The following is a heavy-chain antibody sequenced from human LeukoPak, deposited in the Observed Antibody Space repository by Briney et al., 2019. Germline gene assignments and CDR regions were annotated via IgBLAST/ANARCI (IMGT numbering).Heavy chain of an antibody. J-gene: IGHJ3*02. CDR1: GYTFTGYA. D-gene: IGHD2-2*02. CDR3: ATITSDYTPSDAFDI. V-gene: IGHV1-3*01. Sequence: ASVKVSCKASGYTFTGYAMHWVRQAPGQRLEWMGWINAGNGNTKYSQKFQGRVTITRDTSASTAYMELSSLRSEDTAVYYCATITSDYTPSDAFDIWGQGTMVTVSS. CDR2: INAGNGNT.